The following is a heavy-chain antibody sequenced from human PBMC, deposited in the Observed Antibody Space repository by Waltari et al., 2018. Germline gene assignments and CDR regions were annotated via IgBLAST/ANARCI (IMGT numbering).Heavy chain of an antibody. CDR2: IIPIFGAG. V-gene: IGHV1-69*12. Sequence: QVQLVQSGAEVKKPGSSVKVSCKASGGTFSSYALSWVRQAPGRGLEWMGGIIPIFGAGNYAQKFQGRVTITADEPTSTAYMELSSLRPEDTAVYYCARQRDSGSYYAADAFDIWGQGTMVTVSS. J-gene: IGHJ3*02. CDR3: ARQRDSGSYYAADAFDI. CDR1: GGTFSSYA. D-gene: IGHD1-26*01.